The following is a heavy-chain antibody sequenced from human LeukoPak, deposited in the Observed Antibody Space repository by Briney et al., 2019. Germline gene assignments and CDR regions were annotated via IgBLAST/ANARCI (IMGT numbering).Heavy chain of an antibody. D-gene: IGHD6-19*01. V-gene: IGHV3-30-3*01. J-gene: IGHJ4*02. CDR1: GFTFSSYA. Sequence: PGGSLRLSCAASGFTFSSYAMYWVRQAPGKGLEWVAVISYDGSNKYYADSVKGRFTISRDNSKNTLYLQMNSLRAEDTAVYYCARAVAGTHWGQGTLVTVSS. CDR2: ISYDGSNK. CDR3: ARAVAGTH.